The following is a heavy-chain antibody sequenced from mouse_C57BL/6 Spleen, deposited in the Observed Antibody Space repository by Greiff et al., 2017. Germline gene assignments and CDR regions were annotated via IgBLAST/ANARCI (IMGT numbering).Heavy chain of an antibody. V-gene: IGHV1-80*01. Sequence: VQLQQSGAELVKPGASVKISCKASGYAFSSYWMNWVKQRPGKGLEWIGQIYPGDGDTNYNGKFKGKATLTADKSSSTAYMQLSSLTSEDSAVYFCARSPYYSNPLYAMDYWGQGTSVTVSS. D-gene: IGHD2-5*01. CDR3: ARSPYYSNPLYAMDY. CDR2: IYPGDGDT. J-gene: IGHJ4*01. CDR1: GYAFSSYW.